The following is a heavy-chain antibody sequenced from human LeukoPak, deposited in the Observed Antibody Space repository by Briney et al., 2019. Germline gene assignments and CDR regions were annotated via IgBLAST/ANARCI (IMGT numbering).Heavy chain of an antibody. Sequence: PGGSLRLSCVASGFTFSSYAMNWVRQAPGKGLEWFSIISGSGGSTYYADSVKGRFTISRDNFENTLYLQMDSLRAEDTALYYCAKAVGVGSGSYWDYWGQGILVAVSS. CDR2: ISGSGGST. CDR3: AKAVGVGSGSYWDY. V-gene: IGHV3-23*01. D-gene: IGHD3-10*01. CDR1: GFTFSSYA. J-gene: IGHJ4*02.